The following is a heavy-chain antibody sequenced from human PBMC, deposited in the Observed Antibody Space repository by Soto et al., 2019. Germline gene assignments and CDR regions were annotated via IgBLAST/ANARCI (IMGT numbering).Heavy chain of an antibody. CDR1: GYTFTSYF. J-gene: IGHJ4*02. CDR2: IHPRGGST. CDR3: ARAPYSSSSFFFDY. D-gene: IGHD5-12*01. Sequence: ASVKVSCKASGYTFTSYFMHWVRQAPGQGLEWMGIIHPRGGSTNYAQKFQDRVTMTWDTSTSTVYMDLSRLTSDDTAVYYCARAPYSSSSFFFDYWGQGTLVTVSS. V-gene: IGHV1-46*01.